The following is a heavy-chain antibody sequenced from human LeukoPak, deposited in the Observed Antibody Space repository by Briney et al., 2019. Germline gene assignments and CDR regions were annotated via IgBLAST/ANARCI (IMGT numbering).Heavy chain of an antibody. J-gene: IGHJ5*02. CDR1: GYTFTSYG. CDR3: ARGRSGRIRGYNWFDP. CDR2: ISAYNGNT. V-gene: IGHV1-18*01. D-gene: IGHD3-3*01. Sequence: ASVKVSCKASGYTFTSYGISWVRQAPGQGLEWMGWISAYNGNTNYAQKLQGRVTMTTDTSTSTAYMELSSLRSEDTAVYYCARGRSGRIRGYNWFDPWGQGTLVTVSP.